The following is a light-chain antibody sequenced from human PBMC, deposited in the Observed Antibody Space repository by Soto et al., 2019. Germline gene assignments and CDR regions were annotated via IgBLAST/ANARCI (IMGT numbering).Light chain of an antibody. J-gene: IGLJ2*01. CDR1: SSDVAVYNY. CDR2: EVS. Sequence: QSVLIQSASVSGSPGQSITISCTGTSSDVAVYNYLSWYQQRPGKAPKLLIYEVSNRPSGVSYRFSGSKSGNTASLTISTLQAEDEAVYYCSSYTTVSTVVFGGGTKVTVL. CDR3: SSYTTVSTVV. V-gene: IGLV2-14*01.